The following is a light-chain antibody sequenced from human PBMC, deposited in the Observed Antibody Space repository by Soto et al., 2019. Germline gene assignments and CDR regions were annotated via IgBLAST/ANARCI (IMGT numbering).Light chain of an antibody. CDR3: QQANSFPLT. CDR2: AAS. J-gene: IGKJ4*01. Sequence: DIQMTQSPSSVASSLVDRVTITCRASQSISSYLNWYQQKPGKAPKPLIYAASSLQSGVPSRFSGSGSGTDFTLKISSLQPEDFAPYYCQQANSFPLTFGGGTKVDIK. CDR1: QSISSY. V-gene: IGKV1-12*01.